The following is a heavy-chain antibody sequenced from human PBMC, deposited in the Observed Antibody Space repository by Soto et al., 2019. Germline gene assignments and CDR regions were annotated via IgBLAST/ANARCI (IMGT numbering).Heavy chain of an antibody. V-gene: IGHV3-30*18. CDR3: AKDTYFRDSSGYYVFDY. Sequence: QVHLVESGGGVVQPGRSLRLSCEASGFTFSNYGTHWVRQAPGEGLEGVAHISYDGSNEHYTDSVKGRFTISRDNSKNMLFLHMNSLRPEDTAVYHCAKDTYFRDSSGYYVFDYWGQGTLVTVSS. J-gene: IGHJ4*02. CDR1: GFTFSNYG. D-gene: IGHD3-22*01. CDR2: ISYDGSNE.